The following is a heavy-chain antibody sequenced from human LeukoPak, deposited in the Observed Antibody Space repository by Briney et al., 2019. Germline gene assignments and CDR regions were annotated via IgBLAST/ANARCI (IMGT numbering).Heavy chain of an antibody. Sequence: SETLSLTCSVSGGSISSYYWSWIRQSPGKGLEWIGYIYYTGSTNYNPSLESRVTISVDTSKKQLSLKLSSVTAADTAEYYCARDRRESTKPNDAFDIWGQGTMVTVSS. CDR3: ARDRRESTKPNDAFDI. J-gene: IGHJ3*02. CDR2: IYYTGST. V-gene: IGHV4-59*01. D-gene: IGHD1-1*01. CDR1: GGSISSYY.